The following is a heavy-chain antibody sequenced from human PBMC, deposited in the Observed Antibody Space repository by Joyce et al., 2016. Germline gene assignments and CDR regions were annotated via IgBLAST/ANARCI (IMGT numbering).Heavy chain of an antibody. V-gene: IGHV4-31*03. CDR2: IYNIVST. CDR1: GGSFSSGTYY. Sequence: QVQLQESGPGLVKRSQTLSLTCSVSGGSFSSGTYYWSWIRQHPGKGLEWIGYIYNIVSTSYNPARKSRLTISIDTSKNQFSLKLSSVTAADTAVYYCARGVYYDILTGYSNWFDPWGQGTLVTVSS. J-gene: IGHJ5*02. D-gene: IGHD3-9*01. CDR3: ARGVYYDILTGYSNWFDP.